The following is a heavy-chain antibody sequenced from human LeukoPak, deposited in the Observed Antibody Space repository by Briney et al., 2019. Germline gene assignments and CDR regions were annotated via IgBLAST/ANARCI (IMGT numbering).Heavy chain of an antibody. CDR3: ARLVGAATDPFDY. D-gene: IGHD1-26*01. CDR1: GGSISYY. CDR2: IYYSGTT. J-gene: IGHJ4*02. V-gene: IGHV4-39*01. Sequence: SETLSLTCTVSGGSISYYWGWIRQPPGKGLEWIGTIYYSGTTYCHPSLKSRVSISVDTSKNQFSLMLRSVTAADTAVYYCARLVGAATDPFDYWGQGTLVTVSS.